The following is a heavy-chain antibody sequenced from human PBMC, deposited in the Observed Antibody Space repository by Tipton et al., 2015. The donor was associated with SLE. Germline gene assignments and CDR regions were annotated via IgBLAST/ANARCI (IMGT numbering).Heavy chain of an antibody. Sequence: TLSLTCSVSGGSIRSSSFYWGWIRQPPGKGLEWIGSMHHTGATYSSPSLKSRVTLSLDKSQNQFSLKLSSVTAADTAVYYCARVQAYEGFDPWGQGTLVTVSS. V-gene: IGHV4-39*07. CDR2: MHHTGAT. D-gene: IGHD3-16*01. CDR1: GGSIRSSSFY. CDR3: ARVQAYEGFDP. J-gene: IGHJ5*02.